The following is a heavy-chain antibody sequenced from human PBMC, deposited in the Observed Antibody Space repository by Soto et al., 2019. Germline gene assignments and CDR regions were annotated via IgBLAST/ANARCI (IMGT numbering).Heavy chain of an antibody. D-gene: IGHD3-10*01. CDR1: GCSISVSTYY. CDR2: TYYSGRT. V-gene: IGHV4-39*01. Sequence: PSETLALTCTVSGCSISVSTYYWCWILQPPGKGLEYIGSTYYSGRTYYNPSLKSRVTVSVDTSKNQFSLNLNSVTAADTAVYYCARHGSGSQYPIDHWGQGTLVTVSS. J-gene: IGHJ4*02. CDR3: ARHGSGSQYPIDH.